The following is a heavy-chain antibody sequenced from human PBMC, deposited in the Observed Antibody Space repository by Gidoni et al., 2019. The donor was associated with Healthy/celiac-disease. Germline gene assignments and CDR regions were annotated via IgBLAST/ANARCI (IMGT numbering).Heavy chain of an antibody. CDR3: ARIGYYDNEPDY. CDR1: GFSLSTSGMC. V-gene: IGHV2-70*15. Sequence: QVTLRESGPALVKPTQTLTLTCTFSGFSLSTSGMCVSWIRQPPGKALEWLARIDWDDDKYYSTSPKTRLTISKDTSKNQVVLTMTNMDPVDTATYYCARIGYYDNEPDYWGQGTLVTVSS. J-gene: IGHJ4*02. D-gene: IGHD3-22*01. CDR2: IDWDDDK.